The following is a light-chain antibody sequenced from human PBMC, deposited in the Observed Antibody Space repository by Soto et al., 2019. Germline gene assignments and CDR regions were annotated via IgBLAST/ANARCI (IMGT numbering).Light chain of an antibody. J-gene: IGKJ1*01. Sequence: EIVITQSPATLSVSPGERATLSCRASQSVRSDLAWYQQKPGQAPRLLIYGASTRAPGIPARFSGSGSGTEFTLTISKLEPEDFAVYHCQQYGGSPRTFGQGTKVDI. CDR2: GAS. V-gene: IGKV3-15*01. CDR1: QSVRSD. CDR3: QQYGGSPRT.